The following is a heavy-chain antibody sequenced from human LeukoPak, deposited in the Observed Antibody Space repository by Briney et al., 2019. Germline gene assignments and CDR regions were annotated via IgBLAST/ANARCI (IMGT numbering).Heavy chain of an antibody. J-gene: IGHJ3*02. CDR2: IWYDGSNK. D-gene: IGHD1-26*01. CDR1: GFTFSSYG. Sequence: PGRSLRLSCAASGFTFSSYGMHWVRQAPGKGLEWVAVIWYDGSNKYYADSVKGRFTISRDNSKNTLYLQMNSLRAEDTAVYYCAKDTIGSYSAFDIWGQGTMVTVSS. V-gene: IGHV3-33*06. CDR3: AKDTIGSYSAFDI.